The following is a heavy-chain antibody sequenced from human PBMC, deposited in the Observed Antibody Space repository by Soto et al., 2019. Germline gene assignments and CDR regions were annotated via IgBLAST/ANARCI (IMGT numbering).Heavy chain of an antibody. D-gene: IGHD3-10*01. J-gene: IGHJ6*02. CDR1: GGSISSGGYY. CDR2: IYYSGST. CDR3: ARDNKYYYGSGSPPNGMDV. V-gene: IGHV4-31*03. Sequence: SETLSLTCTVSGGSISSGGYYWSWIRQHPGKGLEWIGYIYYSGSTYYNPSLKSRVTISVDTSKNQFSLKLSSVTAADTAVYYCARDNKYYYGSGSPPNGMDVWGQGTTVTVSS.